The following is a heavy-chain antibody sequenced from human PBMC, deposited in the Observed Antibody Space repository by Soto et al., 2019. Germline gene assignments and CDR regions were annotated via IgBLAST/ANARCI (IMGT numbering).Heavy chain of an antibody. Sequence: PGGSLRLSCTASGFTFSSYGMHWARQAPGKGLEWVAVISYNGRNEYYADSVKGRFTISRDNSMNTVFLQMSSLRPGDTGVYHCAKALEVGVLYYGMDVWGQGTAVTVSS. D-gene: IGHD2-15*01. CDR1: GFTFSSYG. CDR3: AKALEVGVLYYGMDV. CDR2: ISYNGRNE. J-gene: IGHJ6*02. V-gene: IGHV3-30*18.